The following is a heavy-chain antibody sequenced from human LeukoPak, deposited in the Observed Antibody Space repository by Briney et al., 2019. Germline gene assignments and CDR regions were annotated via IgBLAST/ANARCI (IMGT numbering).Heavy chain of an antibody. V-gene: IGHV3-15*01. CDR3: AKATARHSGFGELYYFDY. CDR1: GFSFNNAW. CDR2: INYKSYGGTA. D-gene: IGHD3-10*01. Sequence: PGGSLRLSCAVSGFSFNNAWMSWVRQAPGKGLEWVGRINYKSYGGTADYAAVVEGRFTISTDDSTDTLYLQMNSLRAEDTAVYYCAKATARHSGFGELYYFDYWGQGTLVTVSS. J-gene: IGHJ4*02.